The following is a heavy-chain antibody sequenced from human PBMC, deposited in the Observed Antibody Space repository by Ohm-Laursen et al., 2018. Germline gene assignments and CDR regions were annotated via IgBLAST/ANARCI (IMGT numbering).Heavy chain of an antibody. CDR1: GFTFTNYA. CDR2: TGTETGTT. CDR3: AKLRGPLGDPGTRFVDS. Sequence: GSLRLSCAASGFTFTNYAMTWVRQSPGKGLEWISTTGTETGTTYYAESVKGRFTVSRDTSRSTLYLQLNSLRAEDTATYYCAKLRGPLGDPGTRFVDSWGQGTLVTVSS. D-gene: IGHD1-1*01. V-gene: IGHV3-23*01. J-gene: IGHJ4*02.